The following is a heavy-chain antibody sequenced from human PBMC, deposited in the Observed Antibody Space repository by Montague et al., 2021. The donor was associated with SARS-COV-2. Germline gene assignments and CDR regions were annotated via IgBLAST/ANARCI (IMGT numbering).Heavy chain of an antibody. CDR1: GESYNPYGNSFSSYH. V-gene: IGHV4-34*01. D-gene: IGHD3-3*01. J-gene: IGHJ3*01. Sequence: SETLSLTCAVYGESYNPYGNSFSSYHWSWIRQSQGKGLEWIGDTKRGDTKYNPSLKRRVTISVDTAKKQSSLKLQSVTPADTGADYCARVQVTISGVLIFVPAAGHLDGWGQGTSVTVSS. CDR2: TKRGDT. CDR3: ARVQVTISGVLIFVPAAGHLDG.